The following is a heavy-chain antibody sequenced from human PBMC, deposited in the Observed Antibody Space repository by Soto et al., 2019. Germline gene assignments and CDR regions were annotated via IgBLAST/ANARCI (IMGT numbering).Heavy chain of an antibody. Sequence: ASVKVSCKGSGYTFTSCGISWVRQAPGQGLEWMGWISAYNGNTNYAQKLQGRVTMTTDTSTSTAYMELRSLRSDDTAVYYCARDPDNIVVVPAAPGDYWGQGTLVTVSS. CDR1: GYTFTSCG. V-gene: IGHV1-18*04. D-gene: IGHD2-2*01. CDR2: ISAYNGNT. CDR3: ARDPDNIVVVPAAPGDY. J-gene: IGHJ4*02.